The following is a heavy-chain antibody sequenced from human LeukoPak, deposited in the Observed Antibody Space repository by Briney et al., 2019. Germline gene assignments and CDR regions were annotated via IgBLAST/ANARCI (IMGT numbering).Heavy chain of an antibody. J-gene: IGHJ3*02. CDR3: ARDLKMDLDDAFDI. V-gene: IGHV1-2*04. Sequence: GAPVKICCKASGYTFYCYYIQWLRQAPGQGLEWMGWINPNSGGTNYAQKFQGWVTMTRDTSISTAYMELSRLRSDDTAVYYCARDLKMDLDDAFDIWGQGTMVTVSS. CDR2: INPNSGGT. D-gene: IGHD3/OR15-3a*01. CDR1: GYTFYCYY.